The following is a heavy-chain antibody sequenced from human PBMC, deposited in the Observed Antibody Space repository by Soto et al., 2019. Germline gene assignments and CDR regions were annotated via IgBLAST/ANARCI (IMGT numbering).Heavy chain of an antibody. Sequence: LRLSCAASGFTFRDYEMHWVRQAPGKGLQWVSYISSGGTTIYYSGSVKGRFTISRDTAKNSLYLQLSGLRADDTAVYYCARRIWDPAVVAVATRGAFDVWGQGTMVTVSS. D-gene: IGHD2-15*01. CDR1: GFTFRDYE. V-gene: IGHV3-48*03. CDR3: ARRIWDPAVVAVATRGAFDV. J-gene: IGHJ3*01. CDR2: ISSGGTTI.